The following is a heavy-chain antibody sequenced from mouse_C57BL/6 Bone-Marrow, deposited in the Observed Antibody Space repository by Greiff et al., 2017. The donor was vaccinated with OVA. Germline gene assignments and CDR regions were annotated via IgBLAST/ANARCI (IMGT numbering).Heavy chain of an antibody. CDR3: ARRYYGRGYFDV. CDR1: GFTFSDYG. J-gene: IGHJ1*03. V-gene: IGHV5-17*01. Sequence: EVQLVESGGGLVKPGGSLKLSCAASGFTFSDYGMHWVRQAPEKGLEWVAYISSGSSTIYYADTVKGRFTISRDNAENTLFLQMTSLRSEDTAMYYCARRYYGRGYFDVWGTGTTVTVSS. D-gene: IGHD1-1*01. CDR2: ISSGSSTI.